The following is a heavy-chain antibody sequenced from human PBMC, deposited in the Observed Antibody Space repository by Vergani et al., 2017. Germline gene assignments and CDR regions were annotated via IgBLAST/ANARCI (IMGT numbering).Heavy chain of an antibody. CDR3: SRGRGYSFGYSDY. CDR2: IRPKTDGGTT. V-gene: IGHV3-15*01. Sequence: EVQPVESGGGLVKPGGSLRLSCTTSGFTFSSAWMSWVRQAPGKGLEWVARIRPKTDGGTTEYAASVTGRFTISRDDSKRLAYLQLSGLKTEDTAVYFCSRGRGYSFGYSDYWGQGTLVTVSS. J-gene: IGHJ4*02. D-gene: IGHD5-18*01. CDR1: GFTFSSAW.